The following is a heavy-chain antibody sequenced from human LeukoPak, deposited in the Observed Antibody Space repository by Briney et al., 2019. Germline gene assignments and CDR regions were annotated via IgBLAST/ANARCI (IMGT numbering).Heavy chain of an antibody. V-gene: IGHV1-46*01. CDR3: ARFGVRTPFDY. D-gene: IGHD3-10*01. CDR2: INPSGGST. Sequence: ASVKVSCKASGYTFTSYYMHWVRQAPGQGLEWMGIINPSGGSTSYAQKFQGRVTMTRDMSTSTVYMELSSLRSDDTAVYYCARFGVRTPFDYWGQGTLVTVSS. CDR1: GYTFTSYY. J-gene: IGHJ4*02.